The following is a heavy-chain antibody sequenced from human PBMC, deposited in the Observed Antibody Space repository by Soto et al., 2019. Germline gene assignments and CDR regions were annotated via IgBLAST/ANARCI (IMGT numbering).Heavy chain of an antibody. CDR2: IYYSGST. V-gene: IGHV4-39*02. J-gene: IGHJ4*02. D-gene: IGHD1-26*01. CDR1: GGSISSSSYY. CDR3: ARDDSGFSGSHYIDYFNY. Sequence: ETLSLTCTVSGGSISSSSYYWGWIRQPPGKGLEWIGSIYYSGSTYYNPSLKGRFTISRDNAKNSLYLQMNSLRAEDTAVYYCARDDSGFSGSHYIDYFNYWGQGALVTVSS.